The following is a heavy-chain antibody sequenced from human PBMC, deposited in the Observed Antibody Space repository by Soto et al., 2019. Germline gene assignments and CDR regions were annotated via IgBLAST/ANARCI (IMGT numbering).Heavy chain of an antibody. J-gene: IGHJ4*02. CDR3: AKSTAGWYSFDY. Sequence: GGSLRLSCEASGFTFSDFVMNWVRQAPGKGLEWVSGIGAGGININYADSVKDRFTVSRDNSKNTVSLQMNSLRAEDTATYYCAKSTAGWYSFDYWGQGILVTV. CDR1: GFTFSDFV. CDR2: IGAGGINI. D-gene: IGHD6-19*01. V-gene: IGHV3-23*01.